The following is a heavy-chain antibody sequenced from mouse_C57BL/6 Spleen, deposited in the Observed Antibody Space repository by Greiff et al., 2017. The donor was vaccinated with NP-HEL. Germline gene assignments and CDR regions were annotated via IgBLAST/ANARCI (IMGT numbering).Heavy chain of an antibody. J-gene: IGHJ3*01. D-gene: IGHD2-4*01. CDR1: GYAFSSSW. V-gene: IGHV1-82*01. CDR3: ASYDYDGGFAY. Sequence: QVQLKESGPELVKPGASVKISCKASGYAFSSSWMNWVKQRPGKGLEWIGRIYPGDGDTNYNGKFKGKATLTADKSSSTAYMQLSSLTSEDSAVYFCASYDYDGGFAYWGQGTLVTVSA. CDR2: IYPGDGDT.